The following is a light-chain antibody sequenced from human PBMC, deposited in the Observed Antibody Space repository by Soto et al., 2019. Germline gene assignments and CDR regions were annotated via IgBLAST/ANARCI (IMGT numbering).Light chain of an antibody. CDR1: SSDVGSYNR. CDR3: SSYTSSSIVV. CDR2: EVS. J-gene: IGLJ2*01. Sequence: QSALTQPPSVSGSPGQSVTISCTGTSSDVGSYNRVSWYQQPPGTAPKLMIYEVSNRPSGVPDRFSGSKSGSTASLTISGLQAEDEADYYCSSYTSSSIVVFGGGTKLTVL. V-gene: IGLV2-18*02.